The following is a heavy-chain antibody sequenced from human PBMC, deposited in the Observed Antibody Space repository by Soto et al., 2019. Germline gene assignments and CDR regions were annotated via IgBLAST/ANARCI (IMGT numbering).Heavy chain of an antibody. CDR3: ARVRGRFGVYYYYYYMDV. Sequence: SETLSLTCAVYGGSFSGYYWSWIRQPPGKGLEWIGEINHSGSTNYNPSLKSRVPISVYTSKNQFSLKLSSVTSADTAVYYCARVRGRFGVYYYYYYMDVWGKGTTVTVSS. D-gene: IGHD3-10*01. J-gene: IGHJ6*03. CDR2: INHSGST. V-gene: IGHV4-34*01. CDR1: GGSFSGYY.